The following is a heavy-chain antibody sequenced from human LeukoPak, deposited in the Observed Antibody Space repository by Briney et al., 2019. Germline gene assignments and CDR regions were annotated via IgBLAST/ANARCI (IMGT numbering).Heavy chain of an antibody. D-gene: IGHD3-9*01. Sequence: LGGSLRLSCAASGFTFTSYAMSWVRQAPGKGLEWVSGISWNSGSIGYADSVKGRFTISRDNSKNPLYLQMNSLRAEDTAVYYCAKDRPPLTGYPEPAYYFDYWGQGTLVTVSS. J-gene: IGHJ4*02. V-gene: IGHV3-23*01. CDR2: ISWNSGSI. CDR1: GFTFTSYA. CDR3: AKDRPPLTGYPEPAYYFDY.